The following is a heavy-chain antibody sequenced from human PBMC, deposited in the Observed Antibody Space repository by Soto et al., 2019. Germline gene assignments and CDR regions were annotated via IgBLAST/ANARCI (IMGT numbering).Heavy chain of an antibody. V-gene: IGHV4-30-4*01. CDR3: ARHGGRNGYSYGLGYFDY. Sequence: QVQLQESGPGLVKPSQTLSLTCTVSGGSISSGDYYWSWIRQPPGKGLEWIGYIYYSGSTYYNPSLKRRVTISVDTSKNQFSLKLSSVTAADTAVYYCARHGGRNGYSYGLGYFDYWGQGTLVTVSS. CDR2: IYYSGST. CDR1: GGSISSGDYY. J-gene: IGHJ4*02. D-gene: IGHD5-18*01.